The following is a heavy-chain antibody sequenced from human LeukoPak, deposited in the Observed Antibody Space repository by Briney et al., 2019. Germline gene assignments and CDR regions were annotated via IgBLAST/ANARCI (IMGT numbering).Heavy chain of an antibody. V-gene: IGHV4-61*02. CDR1: GGSISSGSYY. CDR2: IYISGST. Sequence: KPSQTLSLTCTVSGGSISSGSYYWSWIRQPAGRGLEWIGRIYISGSTNYNPSLKTRVTMSVDTSKNQFSLKLSSVIAADTAVYYCAKVRVGYRDYNYFDNWGQGTLVTVSS. J-gene: IGHJ4*02. D-gene: IGHD4-17*01. CDR3: AKVRVGYRDYNYFDN.